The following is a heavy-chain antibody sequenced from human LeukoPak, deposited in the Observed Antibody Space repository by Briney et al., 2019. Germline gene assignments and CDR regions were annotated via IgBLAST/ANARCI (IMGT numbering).Heavy chain of an antibody. CDR3: ARGGYYFDY. V-gene: IGHV4-59*11. Sequence: PSETLSLTCTVSGSSISSHYWSWIRQPPGKGLEWIGYIYYSGSTNYNPSLKSRVTILVDTSKNQFSLKLSSVTAADTAVYYCARGGYYFDYWGQGTLVTVSS. CDR2: IYYSGST. J-gene: IGHJ4*02. CDR1: GSSISSHY.